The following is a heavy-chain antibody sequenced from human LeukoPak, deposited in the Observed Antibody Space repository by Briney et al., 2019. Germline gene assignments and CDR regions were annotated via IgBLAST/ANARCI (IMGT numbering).Heavy chain of an antibody. V-gene: IGHV1-69*05. Sequence: GASVKLSCEVSGGTFSSFVINWVRQAPGQGLEWVGGIIPIFGTANCAQKFQGRVTITTDESTSTVYMGLSSLRSEDTAVYYCARSGGGGYSDPFDIWGQGTMVTVSS. CDR1: GGTFSSFV. D-gene: IGHD5-12*01. CDR2: IIPIFGTA. CDR3: ARSGGGGYSDPFDI. J-gene: IGHJ3*02.